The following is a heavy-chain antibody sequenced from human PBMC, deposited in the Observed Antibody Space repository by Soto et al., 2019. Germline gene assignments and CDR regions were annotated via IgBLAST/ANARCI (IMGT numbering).Heavy chain of an antibody. CDR1: GFTFSSYG. D-gene: IGHD4-17*01. V-gene: IGHV3-33*08. J-gene: IGHJ2*01. CDR2: IWYDGSNK. Sequence: VQLVESGGGLVQPGGSLRLSCAASGFTFSSYGMHWVRQAPGKGLEWVAVIWYDGSNKYYADSVKGRFTISRDNSKNTLYLQMNSLRAEDTAVYYCARGPYGGNEGYFDLWGRGTLVTVSS. CDR3: ARGPYGGNEGYFDL.